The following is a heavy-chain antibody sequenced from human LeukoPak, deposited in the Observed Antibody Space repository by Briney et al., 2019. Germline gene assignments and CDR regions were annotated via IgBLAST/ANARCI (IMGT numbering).Heavy chain of an antibody. V-gene: IGHV3-23*01. D-gene: IGHD6-19*01. J-gene: IGHJ6*02. CDR3: AKDSSGWTNYYYYYYGMDV. CDR2: ISGSGGST. CDR1: GFTFSSYA. Sequence: PGGSLRLSCAASGFTFSSYAMSWVRQAPGKGLEWVSAISGSGGSTYYADSVKGRFTISRDNSKNTLYLQMNSLRAEDTAVYYCAKDSSGWTNYYYYYYGMDVWGQGTTVTVSS.